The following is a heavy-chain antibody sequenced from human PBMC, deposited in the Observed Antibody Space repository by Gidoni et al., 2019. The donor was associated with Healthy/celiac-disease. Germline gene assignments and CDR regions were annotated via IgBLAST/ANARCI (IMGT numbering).Heavy chain of an antibody. CDR2: ISGSGGST. V-gene: IGHV3-23*01. Sequence: EVQLLESGGGLVQPGGSLRLSCAASGFTFSSYAMSWVRQAPGKGLEWVSAISGSGGSTYYADSVKGRFTISRDNSKNTLYLQMNSLRAEDTAVYYCAKDAYYYDSSGYYLLFDYWGQGTLVTVSS. D-gene: IGHD3-22*01. CDR3: AKDAYYYDSSGYYLLFDY. CDR1: GFTFSSYA. J-gene: IGHJ4*02.